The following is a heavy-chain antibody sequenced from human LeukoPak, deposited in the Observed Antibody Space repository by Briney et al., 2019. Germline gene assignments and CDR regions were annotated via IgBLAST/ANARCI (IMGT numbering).Heavy chain of an antibody. CDR2: INTKSGGT. D-gene: IGHD2/OR15-2a*01. J-gene: IGHJ5*02. CDR1: GYTFTGHY. Sequence: GASVKVSCKASGYTFTGHYMHWVRQAPGQGLEWMGWINTKSGGTKFAQKFQGRATTTRDTSISTVYMELRRLSSDDTAVYYCARDQRENSGFDPWGQGTLVTVSS. CDR3: ARDQRENSGFDP. V-gene: IGHV1-2*02.